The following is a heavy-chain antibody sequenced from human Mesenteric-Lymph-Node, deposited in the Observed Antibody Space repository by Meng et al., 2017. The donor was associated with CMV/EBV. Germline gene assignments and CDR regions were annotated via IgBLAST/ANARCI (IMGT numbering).Heavy chain of an antibody. CDR1: GFTFSSYS. Sequence: LTCAASGFTFSSYSMNWVRQAPGKGLEWVSSISSSSSYIYYADSVQGRFTISRDNAKNSLYLQMNSLRAEDTAVYYCARDLVELADYYSYTMDVWGQGTTVTVSS. CDR2: ISSSSSYI. J-gene: IGHJ6*02. V-gene: IGHV3-21*01. D-gene: IGHD1-7*01. CDR3: ARDLVELADYYSYTMDV.